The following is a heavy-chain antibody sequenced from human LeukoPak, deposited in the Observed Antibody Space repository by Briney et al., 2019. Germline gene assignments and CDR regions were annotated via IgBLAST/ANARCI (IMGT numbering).Heavy chain of an antibody. Sequence: GGSLRLSCAASGFTVSSNYVSWVRQAPGKGLEWVSVIYSGGSTYYADSVKGRFTTSRDNSKNTLYLQMNSLRAEDTAVYYCAREHCSGGSCYYTAFDIWGQGTMVTVSS. D-gene: IGHD2-15*01. CDR2: IYSGGST. CDR3: AREHCSGGSCYYTAFDI. J-gene: IGHJ3*02. CDR1: GFTVSSNY. V-gene: IGHV3-53*01.